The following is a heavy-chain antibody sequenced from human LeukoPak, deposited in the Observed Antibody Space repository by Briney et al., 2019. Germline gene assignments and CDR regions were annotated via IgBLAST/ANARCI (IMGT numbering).Heavy chain of an antibody. CDR3: ARRAGGYSHPYDY. D-gene: IGHD4-23*01. CDR1: GFPVSSNY. CDR2: IYSGGST. J-gene: IGHJ4*02. Sequence: GGSLRLSCAASGFPVSSNYISWVRQAPGKGLGWVSLIYSGGSTYYADSVKGRFTISRDNSKNTLYLQMNSLRAEDTAVYYCARRAGGYSHPYDYWGQGTLVTVSS. V-gene: IGHV3-53*01.